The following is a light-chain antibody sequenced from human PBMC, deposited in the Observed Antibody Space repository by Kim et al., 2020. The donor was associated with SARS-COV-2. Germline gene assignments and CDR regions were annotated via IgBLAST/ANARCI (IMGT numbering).Light chain of an antibody. CDR1: QSVSSTY. CDR3: QQYATSPRT. J-gene: IGKJ1*01. Sequence: TPGERATLSGRDSQSVSSTYLAWYQQKPGQAPRLLIYAASSRATGIPDRFSGSGSGTDFTLTISRLEPEDCAVFYCQQYATSPRTFGQGTRVDIK. CDR2: AAS. V-gene: IGKV3-20*01.